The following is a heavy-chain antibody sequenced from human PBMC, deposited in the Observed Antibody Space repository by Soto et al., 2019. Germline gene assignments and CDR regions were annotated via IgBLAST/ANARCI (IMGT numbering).Heavy chain of an antibody. CDR3: ARRYSSGFDY. D-gene: IGHD6-19*01. V-gene: IGHV1-18*04. Sequence: GASVKVSCKASGYTFTSYYTHWVRQAPGQGLEWMGRISPNDGSTNYAQKLQGRVTMTTDTSTSTAYMELRSLRSDDTAVYYCARRYSSGFDYWGQGTLVTVSS. J-gene: IGHJ4*02. CDR1: GYTFTSYY. CDR2: ISPNDGST.